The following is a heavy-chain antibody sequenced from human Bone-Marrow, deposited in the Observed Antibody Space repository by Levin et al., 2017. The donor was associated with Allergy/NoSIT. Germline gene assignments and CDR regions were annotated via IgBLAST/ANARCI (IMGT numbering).Heavy chain of an antibody. CDR2: ISGSGTTL. D-gene: IGHD2-8*02. V-gene: IGHV3-11*01. CDR3: AGGELTSGLKPYFGLDV. J-gene: IGHJ6*02. CDR1: KFTFSDYY. Sequence: GGSLRLSCSASKFTFSDYYMSWIRQAPGKGLEWISYISGSGTTLSYADSVRGRVTISRDNVNNFLFLQMDNMRVEDTALYYCAGGELTSGLKPYFGLDVWGQGTTVTVS.